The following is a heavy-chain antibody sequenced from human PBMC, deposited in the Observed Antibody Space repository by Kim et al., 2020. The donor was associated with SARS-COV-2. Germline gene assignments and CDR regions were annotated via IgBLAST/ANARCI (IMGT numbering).Heavy chain of an antibody. CDR3: ARGDPTISARYYIDV. CDR1: GGSISKYY. D-gene: IGHD6-6*01. V-gene: IGHV4-59*01. J-gene: IGHJ6*03. CDR2: IHSGGSN. Sequence: SDTLSLTCTVSGGSISKYYWTWIRQPPGKGLEWVGYIHSGGSNNYNPSLKSRLTISLDTSRTQFSLKLTSVTTADTAVYYCARGDPTISARYYIDVWGKGTTVTVSS.